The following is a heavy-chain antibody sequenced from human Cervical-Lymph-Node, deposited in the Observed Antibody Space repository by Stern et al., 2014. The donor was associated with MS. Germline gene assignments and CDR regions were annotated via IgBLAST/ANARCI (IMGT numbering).Heavy chain of an antibody. CDR1: GGSISSSNW. Sequence: QVQLQQSGPGLVKPSGTLSLTCAVSGGSISSSNWWSWVRQPPGKGLEWIGEIYHSGSTNYNPSLKSRVTISVDKSKNQFSLKLSSVTAADTAVYYCARDRALCDCYSCVCTAPDAFDIWGQGTMVTVSS. D-gene: IGHD2-21*02. J-gene: IGHJ3*02. CDR2: IYHSGST. V-gene: IGHV4-4*02. CDR3: ARDRALCDCYSCVCTAPDAFDI.